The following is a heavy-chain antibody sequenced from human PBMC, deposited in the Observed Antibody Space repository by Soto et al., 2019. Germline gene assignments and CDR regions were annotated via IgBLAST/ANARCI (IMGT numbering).Heavy chain of an antibody. CDR1: GGSISSGGYS. CDR3: ARVPGP. J-gene: IGHJ5*02. CDR2: IYHSGSN. D-gene: IGHD3-10*01. V-gene: IGHV4-30-2*01. Sequence: QLQLHESGSGLVKPSQTLSLTCAVSGGSISSGGYSWSWIRQPPGKGLEWIGYIYHSGSNYYNPSLKRRVSISVDRTKNQFSLKLSSVTAADTPVYYCARVPGPWGQGTLVTVSS.